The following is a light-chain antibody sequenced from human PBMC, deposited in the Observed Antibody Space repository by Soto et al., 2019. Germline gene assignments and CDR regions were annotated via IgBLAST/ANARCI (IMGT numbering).Light chain of an antibody. CDR1: QSVLYSSNNRNY. CDR2: WAS. CDR3: QQYFTTPLT. J-gene: IGKJ4*01. Sequence: DIVMTQSPDSLAVSLGERATLNCKSSQSVLYSSNNRNYLVWYQQKPGQPPKLLISWASTRESGVPDRFSGSGSGTDFTLTISSLQTEDVAVYYCQQYFTTPLTCGGGTKVEIK. V-gene: IGKV4-1*01.